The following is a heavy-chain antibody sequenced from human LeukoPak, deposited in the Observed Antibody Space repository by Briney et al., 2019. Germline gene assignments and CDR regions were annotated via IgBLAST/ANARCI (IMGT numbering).Heavy chain of an antibody. V-gene: IGHV4-38-2*02. J-gene: IGHJ2*01. CDR1: GYSISSGYY. D-gene: IGHD5-18*01. Sequence: PSETLSLTCTVSGYSISSGYYWGWIRQPPGKGLEWIGSIYHSGSTYYNPSLKSRVTISVDTSKNQFSLKLSSVTAADTAVYYCARLRGYSYGPPLDWYFDLWGRGTLVTVSS. CDR2: IYHSGST. CDR3: ARLRGYSYGPPLDWYFDL.